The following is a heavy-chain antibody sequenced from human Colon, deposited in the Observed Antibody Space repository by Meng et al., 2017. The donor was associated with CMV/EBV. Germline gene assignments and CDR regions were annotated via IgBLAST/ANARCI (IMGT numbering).Heavy chain of an antibody. J-gene: IGHJ6*02. D-gene: IGHD6-19*01. CDR3: AVLAVAEPISY. CDR1: GFTFSASA. V-gene: IGHV3-73*01. CDR2: IRSKPNDYAT. Sequence: ASGFTFSASAIHWVRQASGKGLEWLGRIRSKPNDYATEYAASLEGRFTISRDDSNDSAFLQMSSLKVDDTAVYYCAVLAVAEPISYWGQGTTVTVSS.